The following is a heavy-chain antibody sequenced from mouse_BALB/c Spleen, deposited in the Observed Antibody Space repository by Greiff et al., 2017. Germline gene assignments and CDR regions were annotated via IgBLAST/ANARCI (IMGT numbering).Heavy chain of an antibody. D-gene: IGHD2-14*01. CDR1: GYTFTSYW. Sequence: QVQLKQSGAELAKPGASVKMSCKASGYTFTSYWMHWVKQRPGQGLEWIGYINPSTGYTEYNQKFKDKATLTADKSSSTAYMQLSSLTSEDSAVYYCARGEVRRGYAMDYWGQGTSVTVSS. CDR3: ARGEVRRGYAMDY. CDR2: INPSTGYT. J-gene: IGHJ4*01. V-gene: IGHV1-7*01.